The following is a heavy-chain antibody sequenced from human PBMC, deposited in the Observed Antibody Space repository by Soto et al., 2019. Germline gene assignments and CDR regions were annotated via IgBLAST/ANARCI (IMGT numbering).Heavy chain of an antibody. J-gene: IGHJ4*02. CDR2: ISYDGSNK. CDR3: ARGGYSYGGNFDY. V-gene: IGHV3-30-3*01. CDR1: GFTFSSYA. Sequence: PGGSLRLSCAASGFTFSSYAMHWVRQAPGKGLEWVAVISYDGSNKYYADSVKGRFTISRDNSKNTLYLQMNSLRAEDTAVYYCARGGYSYGGNFDYWGQGTLVTVS. D-gene: IGHD5-18*01.